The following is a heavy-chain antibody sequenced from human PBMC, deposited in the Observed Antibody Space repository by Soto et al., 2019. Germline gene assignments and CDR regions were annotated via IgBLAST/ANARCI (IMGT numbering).Heavy chain of an antibody. V-gene: IGHV3-21*01. CDR3: ARDGEAAVAGTVDY. Sequence: GGSLRLSCAASGFTFSSYSMNWVRQAPGKGLEWVSSISSSSSYIYYADSVKGRFTISRDNAKNSLYLQMNSLRAEDTAVYYCARDGEAAVAGTVDYWGQGTLVTVSS. D-gene: IGHD6-19*01. CDR1: GFTFSSYS. J-gene: IGHJ4*02. CDR2: ISSSSSYI.